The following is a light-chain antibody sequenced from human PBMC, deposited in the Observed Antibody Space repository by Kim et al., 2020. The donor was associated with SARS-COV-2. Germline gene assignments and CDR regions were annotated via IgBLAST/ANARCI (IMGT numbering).Light chain of an antibody. CDR2: RAS. CDR3: QQYSSHSDFT. J-gene: IGKJ2*01. V-gene: IGKV1-5*03. CDR1: QNVDHW. Sequence: DIQMTQSPSTLSASVGDIVTITCRASQNVDHWLAWYQQKPGKAPTLLIFRASALATGVPPRFSGSGSGTKFTLTISSLQPDDFATYFCQQYSSHSDFTFGQGTELEI.